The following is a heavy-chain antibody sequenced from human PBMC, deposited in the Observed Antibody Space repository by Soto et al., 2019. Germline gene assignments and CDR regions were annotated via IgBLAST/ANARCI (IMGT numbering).Heavy chain of an antibody. CDR1: GFTFRNYW. D-gene: IGHD3-10*01. Sequence: SLRLSCAATGFTFRNYWMSWVRQAPGKGLEWVASINQDGSEKYYVDSVKGRFTISRDNAKNSLYLQMNSLRAEDTAVYYCASMAVTWGQGTLVTVSS. V-gene: IGHV3-7*01. CDR3: ASMAVT. CDR2: INQDGSEK. J-gene: IGHJ5*02.